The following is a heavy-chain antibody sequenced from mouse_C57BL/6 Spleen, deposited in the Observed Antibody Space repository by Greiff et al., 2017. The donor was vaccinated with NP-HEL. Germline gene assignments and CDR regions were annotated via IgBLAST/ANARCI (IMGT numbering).Heavy chain of an antibody. CDR3: APSYGSSHAMDD. D-gene: IGHD1-1*01. J-gene: IGHJ4*01. CDR2: IYPGDGDT. V-gene: IGHV1-82*01. CDR1: GYAFSSSW. Sequence: QVQLQQSGPELVKPGASVKISCKASGYAFSSSWMNWVKQRPGKGLEWIGRIYPGDGDTNYNGKFKGKATLTADKSSSTAYMQLSSLTSEDSAVYFCAPSYGSSHAMDDWGQGTSVTVSS.